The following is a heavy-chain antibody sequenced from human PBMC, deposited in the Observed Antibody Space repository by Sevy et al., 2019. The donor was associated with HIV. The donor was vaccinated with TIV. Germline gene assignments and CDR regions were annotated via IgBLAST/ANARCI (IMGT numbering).Heavy chain of an antibody. CDR3: ARGSGEGFDY. J-gene: IGHJ4*02. CDR2: IYYSGST. Sequence: SETLSLTCTVSGGSISSGGYYWSWIRQHPGKGLEWIGYIYYSGSTYYNPSLKSRVTISVDTSKNQFSPKLSSVTAADTAVYYCARGSGEGFDYWGQGTLVTVSS. D-gene: IGHD7-27*01. CDR1: GGSISSGGYY. V-gene: IGHV4-31*03.